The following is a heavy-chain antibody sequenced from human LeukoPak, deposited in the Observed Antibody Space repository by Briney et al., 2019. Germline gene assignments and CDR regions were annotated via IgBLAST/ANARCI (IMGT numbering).Heavy chain of an antibody. V-gene: IGHV4-59*08. Sequence: SQTLSLTYTVSGDSINNYYRTWIRQPPGKGLDWTGYIYYSGNTNYNPSLKSRVTISLDTSKNQFSLKLTSVTAADTAMYYCARRTAKTPNYFDYWGQGALVTVSA. D-gene: IGHD1-1*01. J-gene: IGHJ4*02. CDR1: GDSINNYY. CDR2: IYYSGNT. CDR3: ARRTAKTPNYFDY.